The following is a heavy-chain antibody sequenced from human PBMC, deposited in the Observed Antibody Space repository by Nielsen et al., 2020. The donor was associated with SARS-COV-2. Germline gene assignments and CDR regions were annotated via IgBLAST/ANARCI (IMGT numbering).Heavy chain of an antibody. CDR1: GYLFSGYG. CDR3: ARDMLWFGEPIPYGMDV. V-gene: IGHV3-33*01. Sequence: GGSLRLSCAASGYLFSGYGMHWVRQAPGKGLEWVALIWYDGSNKYYADSVKGRFTISRDNSKNTLYLQMNSLRAEDTAVYYCARDMLWFGEPIPYGMDVWGQGTTVTVSS. J-gene: IGHJ6*02. CDR2: IWYDGSNK. D-gene: IGHD3-10*01.